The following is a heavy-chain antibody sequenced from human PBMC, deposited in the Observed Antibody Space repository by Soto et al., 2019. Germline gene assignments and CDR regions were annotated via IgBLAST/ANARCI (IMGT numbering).Heavy chain of an antibody. CDR2: IKSKTDGGTT. Sequence: PGGSVRLSCAASRFTFKNAWMSWVRQAPGKGLEWVGRIKSKTDGGTTDYAAPVKGRFTISRDDSKNTLYLQMNSLKTEDTAVYYCTTDIAARLVIYYYYYYMDVWGKGTTVSVSS. CDR3: TTDIAARLVIYYYYYYMDV. D-gene: IGHD6-6*01. CDR1: RFTFKNAW. J-gene: IGHJ6*03. V-gene: IGHV3-15*01.